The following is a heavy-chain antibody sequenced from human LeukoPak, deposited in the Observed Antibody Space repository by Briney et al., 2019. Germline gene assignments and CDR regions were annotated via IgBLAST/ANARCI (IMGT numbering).Heavy chain of an antibody. V-gene: IGHV4-31*03. J-gene: IGHJ5*02. CDR3: ARDSSYCGGDCYPIGWFDP. CDR2: IYYSGST. CDR1: GGSISSGGYC. D-gene: IGHD2-21*02. Sequence: SETLSLTCTVSGGSISSGGYCWSWLRQHPGKGLEWIVYIYYSGSTYYNPSLKSRVTISVDTSKNQFSLKLSSVTAADTAVYYCARDSSYCGGDCYPIGWFDPWGQGTLVTVSS.